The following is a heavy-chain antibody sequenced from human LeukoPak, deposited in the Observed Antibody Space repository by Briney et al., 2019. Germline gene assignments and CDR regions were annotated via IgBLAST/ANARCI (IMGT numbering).Heavy chain of an antibody. CDR2: IYYSGNT. V-gene: IGHV4-59*01. J-gene: IGHJ5*02. CDR3: ARVQGQQLVEWFDP. CDR1: GGSISTYY. D-gene: IGHD6-13*01. Sequence: SETLSLTCTVSGGSISTYYWSWIRQPPGKGLEWIGHIYYSGNTRNNPSLKSRVTISVDTSKNQFSLKVSSVTAADTAVYYCARVQGQQLVEWFDPWGQGTLVTVSS.